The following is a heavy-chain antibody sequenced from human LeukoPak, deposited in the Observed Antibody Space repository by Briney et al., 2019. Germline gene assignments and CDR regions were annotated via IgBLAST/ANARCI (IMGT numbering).Heavy chain of an antibody. CDR1: GFTFSSYA. CDR2: ISYDGSNK. V-gene: IGHV3-30*04. D-gene: IGHD3-9*01. Sequence: GRSLRLSCAASGFTFSSYAMHGVRQAPGKGLEWVAVISYDGSNKYYADSVKGRFIISRDNSKNTLYLQMNSLRAEDTAVYYCARDSLRGVLRYFDWFFDYWGQGTLVTVSS. CDR3: ARDSLRGVLRYFDWFFDY. J-gene: IGHJ4*02.